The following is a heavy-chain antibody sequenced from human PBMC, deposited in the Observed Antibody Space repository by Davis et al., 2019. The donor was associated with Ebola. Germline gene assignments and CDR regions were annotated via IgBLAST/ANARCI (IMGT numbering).Heavy chain of an antibody. Sequence: GESLKISCAASGFTFSSYWMSWVRQAPGKGLEWVSYISSSGSTIYYADSVKGRFTISRDNAKNSLYLQMNSLRAEDTAVYYCAKAGYSSSWYPDYWGQGTLVTVSS. CDR2: ISSSGSTI. CDR3: AKAGYSSSWYPDY. CDR1: GFTFSSYW. V-gene: IGHV3-48*04. D-gene: IGHD6-13*01. J-gene: IGHJ4*02.